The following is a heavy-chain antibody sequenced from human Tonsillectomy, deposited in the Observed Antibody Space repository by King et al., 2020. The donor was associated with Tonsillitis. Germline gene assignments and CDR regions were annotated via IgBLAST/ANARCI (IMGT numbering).Heavy chain of an antibody. CDR3: AKGGSGWYGGLDY. CDR1: GFTFSSYA. V-gene: IGHV3-23*04. D-gene: IGHD6-19*01. Sequence: VQMVESGGGLVQPGGSLRLSCADSGFTFSSYAMNWVGKDQGKGLEWGENRSGSGGSTYYADSVKGRFTISRDNAKNTLYLQMDSLRVEDTAIYYCAKGGSGWYGGLDYWGQGTLVTVSS. J-gene: IGHJ4*02. CDR2: RSGSGGST.